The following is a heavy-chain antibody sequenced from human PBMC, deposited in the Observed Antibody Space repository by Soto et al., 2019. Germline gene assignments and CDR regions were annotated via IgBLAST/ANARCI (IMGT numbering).Heavy chain of an antibody. J-gene: IGHJ4*02. Sequence: ASVKVSCKASGYTFTNSDINWVRQAPGQGLEWMGWMNPDSGHAAYAQKFQGRVTLTTSTSTSTVYMEMRSLGSEDTAVYYCARRPHCSGGICYYGLDNWGQGTLVTVSS. V-gene: IGHV1-8*01. CDR3: ARRPHCSGGICYYGLDN. D-gene: IGHD2-15*01. CDR2: MNPDSGHA. CDR1: GYTFTNSD.